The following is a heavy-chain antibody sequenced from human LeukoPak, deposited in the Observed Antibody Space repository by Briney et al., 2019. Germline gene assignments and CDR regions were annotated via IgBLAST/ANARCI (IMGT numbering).Heavy chain of an antibody. CDR3: ARDAASGNNWFDP. Sequence: GGSLRVSCGASGFTFSSYSLNWVRQAPGNGLEWVSYISPSSSSTYYADSVKGRFTISRDNARNSLSLQMNSLSTEDTALYYCARDAASGNNWFDPWGQGTLVTVSS. D-gene: IGHD3-3*01. CDR2: ISPSSSST. V-gene: IGHV3-48*01. CDR1: GFTFSSYS. J-gene: IGHJ5*02.